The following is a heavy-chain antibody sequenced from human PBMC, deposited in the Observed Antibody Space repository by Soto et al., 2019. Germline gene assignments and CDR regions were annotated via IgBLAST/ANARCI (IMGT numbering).Heavy chain of an antibody. J-gene: IGHJ4*02. D-gene: IGHD6-19*01. CDR1: GYTFTSYY. Sequence: ASVKVSCKASGYTFTSYYMHWVRQAPGQGLEWMGWISAYNGNTNYAQKLQGRVTMTTDTSTSTAYMELRSLRSDDTAVYYCARESAVAGTDYWGQGTLVTVSS. CDR2: ISAYNGNT. V-gene: IGHV1-18*04. CDR3: ARESAVAGTDY.